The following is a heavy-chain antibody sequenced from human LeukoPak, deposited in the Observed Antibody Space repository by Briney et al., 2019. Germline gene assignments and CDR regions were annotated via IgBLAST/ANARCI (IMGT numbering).Heavy chain of an antibody. CDR3: VKSVAGTRGWFDS. Sequence: GGSLRLSCAASGFTFSSYGMHWVRRAPGKGLEWVALIWYDGSDKDYGDSVKGRFTISRDNSKNTMYLQMNSLRADDTAVYYWVKSVAGTRGWFDSWGQGTLVIVSS. CDR1: GFTFSSYG. V-gene: IGHV3-33*03. J-gene: IGHJ5*01. CDR2: IWYDGSDK.